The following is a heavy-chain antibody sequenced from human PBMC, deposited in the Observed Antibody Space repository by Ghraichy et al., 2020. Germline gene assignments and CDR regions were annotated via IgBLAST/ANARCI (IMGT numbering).Heavy chain of an antibody. CDR2: VIHSGRI. CDR1: GASINSHH. Sequence: SETLSLICTVTGASINSHHWSWVRHPPRKGLEWIGTVIHSGRITYNDSLKSRTTVAKAMFNHQLYLRLSSVTAADTAVYFCARDSSLTPPDTFDVWGPGRLVTVS. J-gene: IGHJ3*01. V-gene: IGHV4-59*11. CDR3: ARDSSLTPPDTFDV.